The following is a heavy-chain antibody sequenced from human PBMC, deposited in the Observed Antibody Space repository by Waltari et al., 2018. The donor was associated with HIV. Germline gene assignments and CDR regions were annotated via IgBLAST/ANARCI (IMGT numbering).Heavy chain of an antibody. D-gene: IGHD3-10*01. CDR1: GFTVSSNY. CDR2: IYSGGST. Sequence: EVQLVESGGGLIQPGGSLRHSCAASGFTVSSNYMSCVRQAPGKGLECVSVIYSGGSTYYADSVKGRFTISRDNSKNTLYLQMNSLRAEDTAVYYCARDQEASGRAFGMDVWGQGTTVTISS. V-gene: IGHV3-53*01. J-gene: IGHJ6*02. CDR3: ARDQEASGRAFGMDV.